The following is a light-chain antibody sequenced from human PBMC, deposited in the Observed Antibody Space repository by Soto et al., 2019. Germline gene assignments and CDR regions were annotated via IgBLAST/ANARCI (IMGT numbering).Light chain of an antibody. CDR1: QSISNY. Sequence: EIVLTQSPATLSLSPGERATLSCRASQSISNYLAWYQQKPGQAPRLLIYDASSRASDIPARFSGSGSGTDFSLTIRSLEPEDFAVYYCQQGSNRPNTFGQGTKLQLK. J-gene: IGKJ2*01. CDR3: QQGSNRPNT. V-gene: IGKV3-11*01. CDR2: DAS.